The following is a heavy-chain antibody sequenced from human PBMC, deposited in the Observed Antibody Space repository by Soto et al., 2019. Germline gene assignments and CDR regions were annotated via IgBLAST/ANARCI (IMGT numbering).Heavy chain of an antibody. CDR1: GFTFDDYA. CDR2: INWNSGSI. Sequence: EVQLVESGGGLVQPGRSLRLSCAASGFTFDDYAMHWVRQAPGKGLEWVSGINWNSGSIGYADSVKGRFTISRDNAKHSLYLQMHTLRTEDTALYYCAQGYNSDRSGNPASWGPGTLVTGSS. D-gene: IGHD3-22*01. J-gene: IGHJ4*02. V-gene: IGHV3-9*01. CDR3: AQGYNSDRSGNPAS.